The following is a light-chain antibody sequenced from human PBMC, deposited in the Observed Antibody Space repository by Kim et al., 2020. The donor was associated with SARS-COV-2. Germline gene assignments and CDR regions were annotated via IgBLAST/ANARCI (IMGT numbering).Light chain of an antibody. CDR2: GAS. J-gene: IGKJ2*01. V-gene: IGKV3-20*01. CDR1: QSVRSSNY. Sequence: EIVLTQSPGTLSLSPGERATLSCRASQSVRSSNYFAWYQQRPGQAPRLLIYGASNRAAGIPDRFSGSGSGTDFILTISRLEPEDFAVYYCQQYGDSPYTFGQGTKLEI. CDR3: QQYGDSPYT.